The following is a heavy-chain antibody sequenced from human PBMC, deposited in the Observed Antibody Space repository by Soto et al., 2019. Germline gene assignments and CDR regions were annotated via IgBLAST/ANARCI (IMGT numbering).Heavy chain of an antibody. Sequence: SETLSLTCAVYGGSFSGYYWSWIRQPPGQGLEWIGEINHSGSTNYNPSLKSRVTISVDTSKNQFSLKLSSVTAADTAVYYCARGRWYYDSSGYYPNEYFQHWGQGTLVTVS. V-gene: IGHV4-34*01. J-gene: IGHJ1*01. CDR3: ARGRWYYDSSGYYPNEYFQH. D-gene: IGHD3-22*01. CDR1: GGSFSGYY. CDR2: INHSGST.